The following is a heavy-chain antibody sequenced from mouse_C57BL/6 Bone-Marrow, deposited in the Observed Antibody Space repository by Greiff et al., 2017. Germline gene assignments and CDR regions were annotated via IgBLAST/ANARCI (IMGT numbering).Heavy chain of an antibody. CDR1: GYTFTSYW. D-gene: IGHD1-1*01. Sequence: QVQLKQPGAELVKPGASVKLSCKASGYTFTSYWMHWVKQRPGRGLEWIGRIDPNSGGTKYNEKFKSKATLTVDKPSSTAYMQLSSLTSEDSAVYYCARRGANLLLRYFDVWGTGTTVTVSS. CDR2: IDPNSGGT. V-gene: IGHV1-72*01. J-gene: IGHJ1*03. CDR3: ARRGANLLLRYFDV.